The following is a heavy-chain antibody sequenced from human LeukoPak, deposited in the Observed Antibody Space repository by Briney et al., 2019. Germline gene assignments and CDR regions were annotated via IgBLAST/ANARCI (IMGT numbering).Heavy chain of an antibody. Sequence: GASVKVSCKASGYTFTSYGISWVRQAPGQGLEWMGWISAYNGNTNYAQKLQGRVTMTTDTSTSTAYMELRSLRSDDTAVYYCARESGSYWKSYCYYGMDVWGQGTTVTVSS. CDR2: ISAYNGNT. CDR3: ARESGSYWKSYCYYGMDV. CDR1: GYTFTSYG. D-gene: IGHD1-26*01. J-gene: IGHJ6*02. V-gene: IGHV1-18*01.